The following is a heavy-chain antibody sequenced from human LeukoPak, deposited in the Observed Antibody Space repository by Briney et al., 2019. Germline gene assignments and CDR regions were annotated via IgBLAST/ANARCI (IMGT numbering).Heavy chain of an antibody. J-gene: IGHJ4*02. D-gene: IGHD3-22*01. CDR2: IYYSGST. CDR3: ASGRYDSSGYYYSY. Sequence: SETLSLTCTVSGGSISSYYWTWIRQPPGKGLEWIGYIYYSGSTNYNPSLKSRVTISVDTSKNQFSLKLSSVTAADTAVYYCASGRYDSSGYYYSYWGQGTLVTVSS. CDR1: GGSISSYY. V-gene: IGHV4-59*01.